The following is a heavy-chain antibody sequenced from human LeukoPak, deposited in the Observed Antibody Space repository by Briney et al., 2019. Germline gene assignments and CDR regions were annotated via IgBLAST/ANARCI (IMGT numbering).Heavy chain of an antibody. V-gene: IGHV4-39*07. CDR3: ARVVVAAAIGDLSFEY. CDR2: IYYSGST. J-gene: IGHJ4*02. Sequence: SETLSLTCTVSGGSISSSIYYWGWIRQPPGKGLEWIGSIYYSGSTYYNPSLKSRLTISVDTSKNQFSLKLSSVTAADTAVYYCARVVVAAAIGDLSFEYWGQGTLVTVSS. CDR1: GGSISSSIYY. D-gene: IGHD2-2*01.